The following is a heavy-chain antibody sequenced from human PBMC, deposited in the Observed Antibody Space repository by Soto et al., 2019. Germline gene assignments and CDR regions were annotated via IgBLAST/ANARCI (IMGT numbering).Heavy chain of an antibody. D-gene: IGHD5-12*01. CDR1: GFTFSSHV. CDR3: VRFPFSDYDYFSYMDV. Sequence: QVQLVESGGGVVQPGRSLRLSCAASGFTFSSHVMHWVRQAPGKGLEWVAIIWFDGSDTYYADSVKGRFNIARDNSKNTLYLQLNSLRAEDTAVYYCVRFPFSDYDYFSYMDVWGKGTTVTVCS. J-gene: IGHJ6*03. CDR2: IWFDGSDT. V-gene: IGHV3-33*01.